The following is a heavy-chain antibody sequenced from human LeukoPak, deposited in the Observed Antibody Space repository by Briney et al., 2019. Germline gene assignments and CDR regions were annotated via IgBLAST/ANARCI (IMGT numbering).Heavy chain of an antibody. J-gene: IGHJ4*02. Sequence: GASVKVSCKASGYTFTSFAMHWVRQAPGQRLEWMGWINAGNGNTKYSQKFQGRVTITRDTSASTAYMELSSLRSEDTAVYYCATNLWFGELWFDYWGQGTLVTVSS. CDR2: INAGNGNT. D-gene: IGHD3-10*01. V-gene: IGHV1-3*01. CDR1: GYTFTSFA. CDR3: ATNLWFGELWFDY.